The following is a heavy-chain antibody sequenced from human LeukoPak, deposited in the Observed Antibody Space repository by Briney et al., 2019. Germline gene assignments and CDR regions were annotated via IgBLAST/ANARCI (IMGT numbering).Heavy chain of an antibody. CDR3: ARDGDGYNWFDY. Sequence: KSGGSLRLSCAASGFTFSSYSMNWVRQAPGKGLEWVSSISSSSSYIYYADSVKGRFTISRDNAKNSLYLQMNSLRAEDTAVYYCARDGDGYNWFDYWGQGTLVTVSS. D-gene: IGHD5-24*01. V-gene: IGHV3-21*01. J-gene: IGHJ4*02. CDR2: ISSSSSYI. CDR1: GFTFSSYS.